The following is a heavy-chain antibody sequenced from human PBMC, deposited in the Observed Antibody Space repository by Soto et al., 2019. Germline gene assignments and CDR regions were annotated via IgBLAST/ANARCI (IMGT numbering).Heavy chain of an antibody. CDR1: GFTFSNAW. Sequence: GGSLRLSCAASGFTFSNAWMSWVRQAPGKGLEWVGRIKSKTDGGTTDYAAPVKGRFTISRDDSKNTLYLQMNSLKTEDTAVYYCTTDPPYCDFWSGYYHDAFDIWGQGTMVTVSS. CDR2: IKSKTDGGTT. V-gene: IGHV3-15*01. CDR3: TTDPPYCDFWSGYYHDAFDI. J-gene: IGHJ3*02. D-gene: IGHD3-3*01.